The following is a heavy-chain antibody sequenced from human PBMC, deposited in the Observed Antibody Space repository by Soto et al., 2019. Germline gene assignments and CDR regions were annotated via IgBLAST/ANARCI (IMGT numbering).Heavy chain of an antibody. D-gene: IGHD3-10*01. V-gene: IGHV4-39*01. CDR2: IYYSGST. J-gene: IGHJ4*02. CDR1: GGSISSGTYY. Sequence: PSETLSLTCTVSGGSISSGTYYWGWIRQPPGKGLEWIGSIYYSGSTYYNPSLRSRVTISADTSKNQFPLKLTSVTAADTAMYYCARHWKGVIDATFDYWGQGTLVTVSS. CDR3: ARHWKGVIDATFDY.